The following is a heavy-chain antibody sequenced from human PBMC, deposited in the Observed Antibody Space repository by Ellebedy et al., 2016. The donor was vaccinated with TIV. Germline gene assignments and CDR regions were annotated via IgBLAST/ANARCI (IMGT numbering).Heavy chain of an antibody. CDR3: ARDGTENYGDGRYFYYGMDV. Sequence: AASVKVSCKASGGTFSTYAIIWVRQAPGEGLEWMGGIIPACGTASYAQKFQGRVTITADESTSTAYMELSALRSEDTAVYYCARDGTENYGDGRYFYYGMDVWGQGTTVTVSS. D-gene: IGHD4-17*01. CDR1: GGTFSTYA. CDR2: IIPACGTA. V-gene: IGHV1-69*13. J-gene: IGHJ6*02.